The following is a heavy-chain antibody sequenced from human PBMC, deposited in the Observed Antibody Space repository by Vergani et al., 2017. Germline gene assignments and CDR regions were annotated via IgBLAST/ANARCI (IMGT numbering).Heavy chain of an antibody. V-gene: IGHV1-3*01. CDR3: ASSTIFGVVMNPQRFDY. CDR1: GYTFTSYA. Sequence: QVQLVQSGAEVKKPGASVKVSCKASGYTFTSYAMHWVRQAPGQRLEWMGWINAGNGNTKYSQKFQGRVTITRDTSASTAYMELSSLRSEDTAVYYCASSTIFGVVMNPQRFDYWGQGTLVTVSS. CDR2: INAGNGNT. J-gene: IGHJ4*02. D-gene: IGHD3-3*01.